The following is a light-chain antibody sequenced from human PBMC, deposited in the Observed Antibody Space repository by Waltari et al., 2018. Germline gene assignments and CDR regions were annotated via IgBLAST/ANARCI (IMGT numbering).Light chain of an antibody. J-gene: IGLJ1*01. V-gene: IGLV2-23*02. Sequence: QSALTQPASVSGSPGQSSTVSCTGTSSDVGSYNLVSWYQHHPPKAPKLMIYEVSKRPSGVSNRFSGSKSGNTASLTISGLHPEDEADYYCCSYAGANTYVFGSGTKVTVL. CDR3: CSYAGANTYV. CDR2: EVS. CDR1: SSDVGSYNL.